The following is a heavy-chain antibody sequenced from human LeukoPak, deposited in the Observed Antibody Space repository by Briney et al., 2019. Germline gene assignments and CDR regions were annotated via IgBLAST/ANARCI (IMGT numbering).Heavy chain of an antibody. CDR1: GFTFNSYG. J-gene: IGHJ6*02. D-gene: IGHD2-2*01. Sequence: GGSLRLSCAASGFTFNSYGMHWVRQAPGKGLEWVAVISYDGSIKYYADSVKGRFTISRDNSKNTLYLQMNSLRAEDTAVYYCAKDYLRCSRTSCTTLYGMDVWGQGTTVTVSS. CDR3: AKDYLRCSRTSCTTLYGMDV. V-gene: IGHV3-30*18. CDR2: ISYDGSIK.